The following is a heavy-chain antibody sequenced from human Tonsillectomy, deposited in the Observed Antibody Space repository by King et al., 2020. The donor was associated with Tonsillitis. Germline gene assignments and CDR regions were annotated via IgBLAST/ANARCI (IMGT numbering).Heavy chain of an antibody. CDR3: AREGPYFDGSGYYRQFDY. J-gene: IGHJ4*02. CDR1: GDSVSRNTAA. Sequence: HVQLQQSGPRLVKPSQTLSLTCAISGDSVSRNTAAWDWIRQSPSRGLEWLGRTYYRSKWYNDYAVSVKSRISINPDTSKNQFSLELNSVTPEDTAVYYCAREGPYFDGSGYYRQFDYWGQGTLVTVSS. V-gene: IGHV6-1*01. CDR2: TYYRSKWYN. D-gene: IGHD3-22*01.